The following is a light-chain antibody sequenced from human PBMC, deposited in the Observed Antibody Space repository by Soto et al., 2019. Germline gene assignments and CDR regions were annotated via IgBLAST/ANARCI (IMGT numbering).Light chain of an antibody. V-gene: IGKV3-11*01. J-gene: IGKJ1*01. CDR2: DAS. Sequence: EVVMTQSQATLSLSHGETATLSCRASQSVSSNLAWYQQKPGQAPRLLIYDASNRATGIPARFSGSGSGTDFTLTISSLEPEDFAVYYCQQRDNWPRTFCQGTKVDIK. CDR1: QSVSSN. CDR3: QQRDNWPRT.